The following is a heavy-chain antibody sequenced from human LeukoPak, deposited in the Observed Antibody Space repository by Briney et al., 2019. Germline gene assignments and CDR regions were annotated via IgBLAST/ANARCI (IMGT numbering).Heavy chain of an antibody. CDR3: VKSSGWPDY. Sequence: GGSLRPSCAGSGCTLSGSWMHWVRQAPGKGLLWVSCISSDGSGSSTMYADSVKGRFTISRDDAKNTLYLQMNSLRGEDTAVYYCVKSSGWPDYWGQGTLVTVSS. CDR2: ISSDGSGSST. V-gene: IGHV3-74*03. D-gene: IGHD6-19*01. CDR1: GCTLSGSW. J-gene: IGHJ4*02.